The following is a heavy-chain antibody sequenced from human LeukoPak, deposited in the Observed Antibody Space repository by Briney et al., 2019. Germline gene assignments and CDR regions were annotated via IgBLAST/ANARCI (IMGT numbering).Heavy chain of an antibody. V-gene: IGHV3-23*01. CDR3: AKRWSPNPCFDY. CDR1: GGTFSSYA. Sequence: SCKASGGTFSSYAMSWVRQAPGKGLEWVSAIVAGGGSTYYADSVEGRFTISRDNSKSTLFLQMNNLRAEDTAVYYCAKRWSPNPCFDYWGQGTLVTVSS. J-gene: IGHJ4*02. D-gene: IGHD5-24*01. CDR2: IVAGGGST.